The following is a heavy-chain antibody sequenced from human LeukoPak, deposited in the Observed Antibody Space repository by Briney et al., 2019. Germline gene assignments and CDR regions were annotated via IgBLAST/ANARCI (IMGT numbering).Heavy chain of an antibody. CDR2: MNPNSGNT. D-gene: IGHD2-2*02. V-gene: IGHV1-8*03. Sequence: GASVKVSCKASGYTFTSYDINWVRQATGQGLEWMGWMNPNSGNTGYAQKFQGRVTITRNTSISTAYMELSRLRSDDTAVYYCAREVVPAAIDYWGQGTLVTVSS. CDR1: GYTFTSYD. J-gene: IGHJ4*02. CDR3: AREVVPAAIDY.